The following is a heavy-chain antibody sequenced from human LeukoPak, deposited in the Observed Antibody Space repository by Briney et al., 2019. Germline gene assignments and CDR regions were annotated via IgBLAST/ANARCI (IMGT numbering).Heavy chain of an antibody. J-gene: IGHJ3*02. D-gene: IGHD6-19*01. CDR1: GYTFTSYY. CDR3: AGGGSSGWYLVAFDI. Sequence: GASVKVSCKASGYTFTSYYMHWVRQAPGQGLEWMGIINPSGGSTSYAQKFQGRVTMTRDTSTSTVYMELSSLRSEDTAAYYCAGGGSSGWYLVAFDIWGQGTMVTVSS. V-gene: IGHV1-46*01. CDR2: INPSGGST.